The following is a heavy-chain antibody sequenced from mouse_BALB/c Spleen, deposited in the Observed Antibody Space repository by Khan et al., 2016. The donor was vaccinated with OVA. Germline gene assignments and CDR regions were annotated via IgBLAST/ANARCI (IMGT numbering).Heavy chain of an antibody. Sequence: QVQLQQSGAELMKPGASVKISCKATGYTFSSYWIEWVKQRPGHGLEWIGEILPGSGSTNYNEKFKGKATFTADPSSNTAYMQLSSLTSEDSAVDYGARYYGSSYWFAYWGQGTLVTVSA. CDR3: ARYYGSSYWFAY. J-gene: IGHJ3*01. D-gene: IGHD1-1*01. CDR1: GYTFSSYW. CDR2: ILPGSGST. V-gene: IGHV1-9*01.